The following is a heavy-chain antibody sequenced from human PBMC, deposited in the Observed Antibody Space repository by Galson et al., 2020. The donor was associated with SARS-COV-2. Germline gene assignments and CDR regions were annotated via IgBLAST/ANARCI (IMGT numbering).Heavy chain of an antibody. CDR1: GFTFSSYG. CDR2: IWYDGSNK. V-gene: IGHV3-33*01. CDR3: ATGIVAAGTTFGEYFQH. D-gene: IGHD6-13*01. Sequence: GGSLRLSCAASGFTFSSYGMHWVRQAPGKGLEWVAVIWYDGSNKYYADSVKGRFTISRDNSKNTLYLQMNSLRAEDTAVYYCATGIVAAGTTFGEYFQHWGQGTLVTVSS. J-gene: IGHJ1*01.